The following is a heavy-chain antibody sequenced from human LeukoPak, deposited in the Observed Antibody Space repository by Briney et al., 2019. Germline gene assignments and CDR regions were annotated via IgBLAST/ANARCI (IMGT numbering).Heavy chain of an antibody. CDR1: GFTFSSYW. CDR3: ARDLKQYNSGWWGNWFDP. V-gene: IGHV3-74*01. Sequence: GGSLRLSCAASGFTFSSYWMHWVRQVPGKGLLWVSHITSDGRSTSYADSVKGRFTISRDNSKNTLYLQMNSLRPEDTAVYYCARDLKQYNSGWWGNWFDPWGQGTLVTVSS. D-gene: IGHD6-19*01. J-gene: IGHJ5*02. CDR2: ITSDGRST.